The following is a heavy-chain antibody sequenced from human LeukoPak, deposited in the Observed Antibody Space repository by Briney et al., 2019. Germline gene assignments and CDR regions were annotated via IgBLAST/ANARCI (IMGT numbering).Heavy chain of an antibody. CDR2: IYYSGST. CDR3: ASSLTAMGEIAFDI. CDR1: GGSISSSSHY. D-gene: IGHD5-18*01. Sequence: SETLSLTCSVSGGSISSSSHYWGWIRQPPGKGLEWIGSIYYSGSTYYNPSLKSRVTIFVDTSKNQFSLKLNSVTAADTAVYYCASSLTAMGEIAFDIWGQGTMVTVSS. J-gene: IGHJ3*02. V-gene: IGHV4-39*01.